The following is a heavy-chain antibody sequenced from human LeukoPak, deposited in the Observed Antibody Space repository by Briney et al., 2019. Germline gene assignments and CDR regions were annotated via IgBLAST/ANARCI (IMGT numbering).Heavy chain of an antibody. CDR1: GFTFSSYW. CDR2: IRGSDGST. Sequence: GGSLRLSCAASGFTFSSYWMSWVRQAPGKGLEWVSSIRGSDGSTYYADSVKGRFAISRDNSKNTLYLQMNSLRAEDTAVYYCAKDVYGDYGGLDYWGQGTLVTVSS. CDR3: AKDVYGDYGGLDY. J-gene: IGHJ4*02. V-gene: IGHV3-23*01. D-gene: IGHD4-17*01.